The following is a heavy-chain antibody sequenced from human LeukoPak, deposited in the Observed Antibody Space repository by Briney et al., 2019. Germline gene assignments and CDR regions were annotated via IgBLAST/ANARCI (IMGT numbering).Heavy chain of an antibody. CDR2: IKQDGSEK. V-gene: IGHV3-7*01. D-gene: IGHD4-17*01. CDR1: GFTFSSYW. Sequence: DPGRSLRLSCAASGFTFSSYWMTWVRQAPGKGLEWVVNIKQDGSEKYYVDSAKGRFTISRDYANNSLYLQMSSLRAEDTAVYYCAKDGTTVTTWYFDYWGQGTLVTVSS. CDR3: AKDGTTVTTWYFDY. J-gene: IGHJ4*02.